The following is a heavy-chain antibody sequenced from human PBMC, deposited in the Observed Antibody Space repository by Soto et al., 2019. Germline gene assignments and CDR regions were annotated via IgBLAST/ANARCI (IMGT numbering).Heavy chain of an antibody. J-gene: IGHJ4*02. V-gene: IGHV4-34*01. CDR3: ARRPLAAAGTRDFDY. CDR1: GGSFSGYY. CDR2: INHSGST. Sequence: QVQLQQWGAGLLKPSETLSLICAVYGGSFSGYYWSWIRQSPGKGLEWIGEINHSGSTNYNPSLKSRVTISVDTSKNQFSLNLSSVTAADTAVYYCARRPLAAAGTRDFDYWGQGTLVTVSS. D-gene: IGHD6-13*01.